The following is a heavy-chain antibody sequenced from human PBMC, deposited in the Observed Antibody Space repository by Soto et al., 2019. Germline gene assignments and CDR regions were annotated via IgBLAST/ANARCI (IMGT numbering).Heavy chain of an antibody. CDR1: GFTLSGYA. D-gene: IGHD6-6*01. V-gene: IGHV3-64*01. CDR3: ARRARPDFYYMDV. Sequence: EVQLAESGGGLAQPGGSLRLSCAASGFTLSGYAMDWVRQAPGKGLEYVSGISSNGVGTYYANFVQGRFNISRDNSKNTVYLQMGSLRPDDMAVYYFARRARPDFYYMDVWGKGTTVTVSS. CDR2: ISSNGVGT. J-gene: IGHJ6*03.